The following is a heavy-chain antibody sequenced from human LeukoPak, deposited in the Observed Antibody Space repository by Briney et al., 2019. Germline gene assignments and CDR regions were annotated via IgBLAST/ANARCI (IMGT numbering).Heavy chain of an antibody. CDR1: GASISSSSRADYFF. J-gene: IGHJ5*02. CDR3: ARPLYNNWDRFDP. Sequence: PSETLSLTCTVSGASISSSSRADYFFWGWIRQAPGKGLEWIGSIDYSGHTYYNPSLKTRATISVDTPKNQFSLSLRSVTAADTAVYYCARPLYNNWDRFDPWGQGTLITVS. CDR2: IDYSGHT. V-gene: IGHV4-39*01. D-gene: IGHD3-16*01.